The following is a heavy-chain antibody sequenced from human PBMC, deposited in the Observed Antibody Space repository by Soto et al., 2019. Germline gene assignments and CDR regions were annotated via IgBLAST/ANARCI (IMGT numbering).Heavy chain of an antibody. Sequence: EVQLVESGGGLVQPGGSLRLSCAASGFTVSSNYMSWVRQAPGKGLEWVSVIYSGGSTYYADSVKGRFTIYRDNSKNTLYLQMNSLRAEDTAVYYCARDLRDYGDYLYYYYYMDVWGKGTTVTVSS. D-gene: IGHD4-17*01. CDR2: IYSGGST. CDR1: GFTVSSNY. J-gene: IGHJ6*03. V-gene: IGHV3-66*01. CDR3: ARDLRDYGDYLYYYYYMDV.